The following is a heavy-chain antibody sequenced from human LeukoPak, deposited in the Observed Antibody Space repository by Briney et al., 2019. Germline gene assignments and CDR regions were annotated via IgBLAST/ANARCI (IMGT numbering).Heavy chain of an antibody. Sequence: ASVKVSCKASGYTFTSYGISWVRQAPGQGLEWMGWISAYNGNTNYAQKLQGRVTMTTDTSTSTAYMELRSLRSDDTAVYYCARIIRGSEGGENWGFDYWGQGTLVTVSS. V-gene: IGHV1-18*01. CDR3: ARIIRGSEGGENWGFDY. CDR1: GYTFTSYG. J-gene: IGHJ4*02. D-gene: IGHD7-27*01. CDR2: ISAYNGNT.